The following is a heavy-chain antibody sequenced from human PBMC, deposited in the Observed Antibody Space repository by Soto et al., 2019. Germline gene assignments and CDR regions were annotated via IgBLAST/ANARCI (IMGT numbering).Heavy chain of an antibody. CDR2: IYHSGNT. V-gene: IGHV4-4*02. CDR1: GASIITDNW. Sequence: QVQLQESGPGLVKPSGTLSLTCALSGASIITDNWWSWVRQPPGKEMEWIGEIYHSGNTNFNPSVKSPVTISVATFTNQFSLTVSSVTAADTAIYYCARASASSKLRGVVINWGQGTPVTVSS. CDR3: ARASASSKLRGVVIN. J-gene: IGHJ4*02. D-gene: IGHD3-10*01.